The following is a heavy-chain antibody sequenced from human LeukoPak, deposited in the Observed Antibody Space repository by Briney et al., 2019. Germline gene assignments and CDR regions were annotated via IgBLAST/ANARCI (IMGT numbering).Heavy chain of an antibody. Sequence: SETLSLTCTVSGGSISSYYWSWIRQPAGKGLEWIGRIYISGSTNYNPSLKSRVTISVDTSKNQFSLKLSSVTAADTAVYYCAGVSSSWYLDYYYYYMDVWGKGTTVTISS. D-gene: IGHD6-13*01. V-gene: IGHV4-4*07. CDR3: AGVSSSWYLDYYYYYMDV. J-gene: IGHJ6*03. CDR2: IYISGST. CDR1: GGSISSYY.